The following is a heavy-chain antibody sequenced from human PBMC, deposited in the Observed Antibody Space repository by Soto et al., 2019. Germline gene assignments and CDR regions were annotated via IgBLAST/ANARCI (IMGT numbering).Heavy chain of an antibody. D-gene: IGHD2-2*01. CDR2: ISAYNGNT. J-gene: IGHJ6*03. V-gene: IGHV1-18*01. CDR3: ARHKLTPGSTSPRNYYYYYYMDV. CDR1: GYTFTSYG. Sequence: QVQLVQSGAEVKKPGASVKVSCKASGYTFTSYGISWVRQAPGQGLEWMGWISAYNGNTNYAQKLQGRVTMTTDTSTRTAYMELRSLRSDDTAVYYCARHKLTPGSTSPRNYYYYYYMDVWGKGTTVTVSS.